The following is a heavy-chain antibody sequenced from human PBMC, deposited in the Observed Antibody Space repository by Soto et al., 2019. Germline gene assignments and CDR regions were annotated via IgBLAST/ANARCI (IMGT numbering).Heavy chain of an antibody. V-gene: IGHV3-23*01. Sequence: GSLRLSGAASGFTFINSAVTWVRKAPGKGLEWVSTISGSGGSTYYADSVKGRFTISRDNSKNTLYLQMNSLRAEDTAVYYCAKDQGSSWYEIDYWGQGTLVTVSS. CDR2: ISGSGGST. J-gene: IGHJ4*02. CDR3: AKDQGSSWYEIDY. D-gene: IGHD6-13*01. CDR1: GFTFINSA.